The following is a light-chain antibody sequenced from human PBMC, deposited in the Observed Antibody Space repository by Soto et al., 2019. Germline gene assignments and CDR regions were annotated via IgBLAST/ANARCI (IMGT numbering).Light chain of an antibody. J-gene: IGKJ1*01. V-gene: IGKV1-17*01. CDR3: LQYKSYPPT. CDR2: SAS. CDR1: QDIRSD. Sequence: DIPMTQSPSSQSASEGDRVTITCLASQDIRSDLAWYQQKPGKAPKRLIYSASNFHSGVPSRFSGSGSGTEFTLTISSLQPEDFATYYCLQYKSYPPTFGQGTKVEIK.